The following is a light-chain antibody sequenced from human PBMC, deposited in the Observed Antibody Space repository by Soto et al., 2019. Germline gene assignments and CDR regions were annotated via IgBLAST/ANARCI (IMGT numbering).Light chain of an antibody. Sequence: DIQMTQSPSSLSASVGDRVTITCRASQSISSYLNWYQQKPGKVPKLLIYAASSLQGGVPSRFSGSGSGTDLTLTISSLQPEDFATYYCQQSFSAPWTFGQGTKVEIK. J-gene: IGKJ1*01. CDR1: QSISSY. CDR2: AAS. CDR3: QQSFSAPWT. V-gene: IGKV1-39*01.